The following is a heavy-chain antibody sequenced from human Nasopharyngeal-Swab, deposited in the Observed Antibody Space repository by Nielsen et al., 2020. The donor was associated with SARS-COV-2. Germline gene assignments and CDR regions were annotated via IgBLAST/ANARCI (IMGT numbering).Heavy chain of an antibody. Sequence: TLSLTCGVYGGSFSSYYWSWIRQPPGKGLEWIGEINHSGSTNYNPSLESRVTLSVDTSKNQFSLNLISVTAADTAVYYCATTGYSSGYYVHWGQGVLVTVSS. V-gene: IGHV4-34*01. CDR3: ATTGYSSGYYVH. CDR1: GGSFSSYY. D-gene: IGHD6-25*01. CDR2: INHSGST. J-gene: IGHJ4*02.